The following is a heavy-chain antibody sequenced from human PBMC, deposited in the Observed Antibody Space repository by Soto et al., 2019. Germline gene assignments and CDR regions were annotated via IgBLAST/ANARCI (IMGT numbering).Heavy chain of an antibody. D-gene: IGHD5-12*01. CDR3: AKDANSGYDFVAFDI. CDR1: GFTFSSYS. J-gene: IGHJ3*02. Sequence: GGSLRLSCAASGFTFSSYSMNWVRQAPGKGLEWVSGISWNSGSIGYADSVKGRFTISRDNAKNSLYLQMNSLRAEDTALYYCAKDANSGYDFVAFDIWGQGTMVTVSS. CDR2: ISWNSGSI. V-gene: IGHV3-9*01.